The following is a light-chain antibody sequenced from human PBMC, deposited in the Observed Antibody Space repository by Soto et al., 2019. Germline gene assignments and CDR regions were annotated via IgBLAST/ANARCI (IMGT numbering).Light chain of an antibody. J-gene: IGLJ2*01. Sequence: QAVVTQPPSVSGAPGQRVTISCTGSSSNIGAGYDVHWYQQIPGTAPKLLIYGNTNRPSGVPDRFSGSKSGTSASLAITGLQAEDEADYYCQSSDSSLSGWVFGGGTKVTVL. V-gene: IGLV1-40*01. CDR2: GNT. CDR1: SSNIGAGYD. CDR3: QSSDSSLSGWV.